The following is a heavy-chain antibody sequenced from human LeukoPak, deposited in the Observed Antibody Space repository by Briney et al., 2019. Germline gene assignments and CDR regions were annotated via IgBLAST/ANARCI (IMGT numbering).Heavy chain of an antibody. J-gene: IGHJ3*01. CDR1: GVSISNHY. D-gene: IGHD2-15*01. V-gene: IGHV4-59*11. CDR3: ARDFQRLGSDAFDF. Sequence: SETLSLTCTVSGVSISNHYWSWIRQPPGKGLEWVGYAYHTGSTSSNPSLKSRATMSVDTSKSQFSLRLTSLTAADTAVYYCARDFQRLGSDAFDFWGQGTMVTVSS. CDR2: AYHTGST.